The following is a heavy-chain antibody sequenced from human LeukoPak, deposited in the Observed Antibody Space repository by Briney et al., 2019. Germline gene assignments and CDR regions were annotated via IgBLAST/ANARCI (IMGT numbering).Heavy chain of an antibody. D-gene: IGHD3-9*01. V-gene: IGHV4-61*02. CDR2: IYTSGST. J-gene: IGHJ5*02. Sequence: SQTLSLTCTVSGGSISSGSYYWSWIRQPAGKGLEWIGRIYTSGSTNYNPSLKSRVTMSVDTSKNQFSLKLSSVTAADTAVYYCARDRSRYYDILTGSHNRFDPWGQGTLVTVSS. CDR1: GGSISSGSYY. CDR3: ARDRSRYYDILTGSHNRFDP.